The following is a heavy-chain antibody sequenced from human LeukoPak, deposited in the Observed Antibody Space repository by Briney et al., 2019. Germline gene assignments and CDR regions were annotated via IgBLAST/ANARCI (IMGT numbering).Heavy chain of an antibody. CDR3: ARSRSWGYYFDY. CDR2: IYYSGST. D-gene: IGHD6-13*01. Sequence: TLSLTCTVSGGSISSGGYYWSWIRQHPGTGLEWIGYIYYSGSTYYNPSLKSRVTISVDTPKNQFSLKLSSVTAADTAVYYCARSRSWGYYFDYWGQGTLVTVSS. J-gene: IGHJ4*02. CDR1: GGSISSGGYY. V-gene: IGHV4-31*03.